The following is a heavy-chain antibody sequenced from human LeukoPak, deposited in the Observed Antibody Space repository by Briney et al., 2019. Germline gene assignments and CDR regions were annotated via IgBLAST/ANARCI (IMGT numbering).Heavy chain of an antibody. CDR1: GFTFSQSW. V-gene: IGHV3-7*03. D-gene: IGHD4-11*01. J-gene: IGHJ3*02. CDR2: IKGDGSQT. CDR3: ARDRAYSSFDI. Sequence: GGSLRLSCAASGFTFSQSWMWWVRQSPGKGLEWVAKIKGDGSQTYYVDSVEGRFTISRDNAKNSLYLQMNTLRAEDTAVYYCARDRAYSSFDIWGQGTMVTVSS.